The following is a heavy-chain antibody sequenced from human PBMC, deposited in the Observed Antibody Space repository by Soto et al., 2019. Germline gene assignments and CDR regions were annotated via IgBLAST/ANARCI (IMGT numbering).Heavy chain of an antibody. CDR2: IHYSGST. CDR1: GVSISSYY. V-gene: IGHV4-59*01. D-gene: IGHD3-3*01. J-gene: IGHJ3*01. Sequence: QVQLQESGPGLVKPSETLSLTCTVSGVSISSYYWNWIRQSPGQGLECIGYIHYSGSTHYNPSLKSRVTISLDTSKNRCSRRLTSVADADTAVCFCGGDPHTGVVGEWGQGTMVTVSS. CDR3: GGDPHTGVVGE.